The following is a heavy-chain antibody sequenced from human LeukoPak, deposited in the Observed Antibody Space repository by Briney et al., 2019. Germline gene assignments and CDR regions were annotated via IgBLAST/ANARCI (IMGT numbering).Heavy chain of an antibody. V-gene: IGHV1-18*01. J-gene: IGHJ5*02. CDR3: ARVDCTNGVCYTPGRNNWFDP. CDR1: GGTFSSYA. Sequence: ASVKVSCKASGGTFSSYAISWVRQAPGQGLEWMGWISAYNGNTNYAQKLQGRVTMTTDTSTSTAYMELRSLRSDDTAVYYCARVDCTNGVCYTPGRNNWFDPWGQGTLVTVSS. D-gene: IGHD2-8*01. CDR2: ISAYNGNT.